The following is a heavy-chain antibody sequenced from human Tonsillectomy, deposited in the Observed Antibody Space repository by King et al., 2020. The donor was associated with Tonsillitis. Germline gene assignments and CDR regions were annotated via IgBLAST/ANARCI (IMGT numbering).Heavy chain of an antibody. V-gene: IGHV3-15*01. CDR1: GFTFSNAW. CDR3: TTDLPEYKNYDPYRWGTQH. D-gene: IGHD3-22*01. CDR2: IKSKTDGGTT. J-gene: IGHJ1*01. Sequence: VQLVESGGGLVKPGGSLRLSCAASGFTFSNAWMSWVRQAPGKGLEWVGRIKSKTDGGTTDYAAPVKGRFTISRDDSKNTLYLQMNSLKTEDTAVYYCTTDLPEYKNYDPYRWGTQHWGQGTLVTVSS.